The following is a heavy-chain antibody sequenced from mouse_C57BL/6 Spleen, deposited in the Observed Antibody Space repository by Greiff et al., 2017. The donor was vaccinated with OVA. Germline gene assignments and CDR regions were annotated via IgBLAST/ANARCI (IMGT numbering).Heavy chain of an antibody. CDR2: INPYNGGT. CDR1: GYTFTDYY. CDR3: ARRYYSTAMDY. J-gene: IGHJ4*01. Sequence: SGPVLVKPGASVKMSCKASGYTFTDYYMNWVKQSHGKSREWIGVINPYNGGTSYNQKFKGKATLTVDKSSSTAYMELNSLTSEDSAVYYCARRYYSTAMDYWGQGTSVTVSS. V-gene: IGHV1-19*01. D-gene: IGHD2-5*01.